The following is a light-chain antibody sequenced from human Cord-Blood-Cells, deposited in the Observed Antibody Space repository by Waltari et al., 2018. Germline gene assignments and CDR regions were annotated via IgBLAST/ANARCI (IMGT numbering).Light chain of an antibody. CDR1: QSVSSY. CDR3: QQRSNWL. V-gene: IGKV3-11*01. CDR2: DAS. J-gene: IGKJ2*01. Sequence: EIVLTQSPATLSLSPGDRATLSCRASQSVSSYLAWYQQKPGQAPRLLIYDASNRATGIPARFSGSGSETDFTLTISSLEPEDFAVYYCQQRSNWLFGQGTKLEIK.